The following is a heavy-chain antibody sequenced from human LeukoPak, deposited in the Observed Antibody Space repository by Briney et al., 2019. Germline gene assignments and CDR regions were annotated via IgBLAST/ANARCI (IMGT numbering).Heavy chain of an antibody. V-gene: IGHV3-15*01. CDR3: PTEATVND. J-gene: IGHJ4*02. D-gene: IGHD4-17*01. CDR1: GFTFSNAW. Sequence: GGALRLSCAASGFTFSNAWMSRVRQAPGKGREWVCRIKSKTDGGTTDYAAPVKGRFTISRHDSKNTTYLQMNSLKTEDTAVYYSPTEATVNDWGQGTLVTVSS. CDR2: IKSKTDGGTT.